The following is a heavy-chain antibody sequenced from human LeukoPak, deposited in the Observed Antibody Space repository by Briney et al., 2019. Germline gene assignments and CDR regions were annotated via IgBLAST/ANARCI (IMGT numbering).Heavy chain of an antibody. CDR1: GFTFSSYS. D-gene: IGHD6-13*01. V-gene: IGHV3-48*01. CDR2: ISSSSSTI. Sequence: PGGSLRLSCAASGFTFSSYSMNWVRQAPGKGLEWVSYISSSSSTIYYADSVKGRFTISRDNAKNSLYLQMNSLRAEDTAAYYCARGGIAAAGGYWGQGTLVTVSS. CDR3: ARGGIAAAGGY. J-gene: IGHJ4*02.